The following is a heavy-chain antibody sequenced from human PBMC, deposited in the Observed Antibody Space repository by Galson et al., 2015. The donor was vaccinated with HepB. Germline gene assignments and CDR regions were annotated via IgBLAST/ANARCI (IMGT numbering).Heavy chain of an antibody. CDR1: GSTYSNAW. V-gene: IGHV3-15*01. D-gene: IGHD1-26*01. CDR3: TPEKASIIGATYVGYFDC. CDR2: IKSKTEGGTT. J-gene: IGHJ4*02. Sequence: SLRLSCAASGSTYSNAWMSWVRQAPGKGLEWVGRIKSKTEGGTTDYAAPVKGRFTISRDDSKNTLYLQMNSLETEDTAVYYCTPEKASIIGATYVGYFDCWGQGTLVTVSS.